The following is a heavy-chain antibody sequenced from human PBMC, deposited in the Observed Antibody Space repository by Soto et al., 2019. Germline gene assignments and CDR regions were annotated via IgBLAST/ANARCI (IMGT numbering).Heavy chain of an antibody. CDR2: ISYDGSDK. D-gene: IGHD2-15*01. J-gene: IGHJ1*01. Sequence: QVQLVESGGGVVQPGRSLRLSCAASGFTFSSYGMHWVRQAPGKGLEWVAVISYDGSDKYYADSVKGRFTISRDNSHNTLYLRMDRLIAGGTAVYLWSKGVGVASTYFQHLGQGSLVTVSS. CDR1: GFTFSSYG. V-gene: IGHV3-30*18. CDR3: SKGVGVASTYFQH.